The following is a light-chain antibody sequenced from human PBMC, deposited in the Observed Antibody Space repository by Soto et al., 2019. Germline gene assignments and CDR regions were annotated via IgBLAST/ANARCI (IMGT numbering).Light chain of an antibody. CDR2: DAS. J-gene: IGKJ4*01. CDR3: QQYNSMLS. CDR1: HDVSRN. Sequence: DIQMTQSPSSMSASAGDRVTITCQSSHDVSRNLNWFLQKPGEAPQLLIYDASNLERGVPSRFSGSGSGTDFTLTISSLQPEDVATYYCQQYNSMLSFGGGTEVEIK. V-gene: IGKV1-33*01.